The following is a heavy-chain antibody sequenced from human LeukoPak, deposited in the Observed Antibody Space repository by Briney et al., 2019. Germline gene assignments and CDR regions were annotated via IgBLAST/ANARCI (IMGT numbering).Heavy chain of an antibody. CDR3: AKEGYYDSSGYYPPDY. CDR1: GFTYSNYG. Sequence: GRSLRLSCAASGFTYSNYGMHWVRQAPGKGLEWVAVISYDGSNKYYADSVKGRFTISRDNSKNTLYLQMNSLRAEDTALYYCAKEGYYDSSGYYPPDYWGQGTLVTVSS. V-gene: IGHV3-30*18. D-gene: IGHD3-22*01. CDR2: ISYDGSNK. J-gene: IGHJ4*02.